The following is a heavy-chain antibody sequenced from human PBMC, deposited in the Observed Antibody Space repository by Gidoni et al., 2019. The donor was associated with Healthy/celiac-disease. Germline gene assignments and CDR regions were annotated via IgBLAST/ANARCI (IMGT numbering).Heavy chain of an antibody. Sequence: QVQLQQWRAGLLTPSETLSLTRAVYGWSFIGYYWSWIRQPPGKGLEWIGEINHSGSTNYNPSLKSRVTISVDTSKNQFSLKLSSVTAADTAVYYCARGPVVVVAARGYFQHWGQGTLVTVSS. CDR3: ARGPVVVVAARGYFQH. CDR1: GWSFIGYY. D-gene: IGHD2-15*01. J-gene: IGHJ1*01. CDR2: INHSGST. V-gene: IGHV4-34*01.